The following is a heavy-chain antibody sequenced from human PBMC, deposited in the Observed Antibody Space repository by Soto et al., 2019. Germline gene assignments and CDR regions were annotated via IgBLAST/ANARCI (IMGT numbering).Heavy chain of an antibody. V-gene: IGHV1-2*02. CDR1: GYTFTGND. J-gene: IGHJ3*02. Sequence: QVQLVQSGAEVKKPGASVKISCKASGYTFTGNDMHWVRQAPGQGLEWMGWITPNSGATNYAQKLQGRVTVTRDTTISTAYRDLSTLISDYTTVYNFATDGHSRSPCDIWGLATIVTVSS. CDR2: ITPNSGAT. D-gene: IGHD6-13*01. CDR3: ATDGHSRSPCDI.